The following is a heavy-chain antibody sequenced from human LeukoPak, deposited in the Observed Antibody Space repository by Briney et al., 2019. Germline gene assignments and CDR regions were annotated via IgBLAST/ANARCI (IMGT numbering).Heavy chain of an antibody. D-gene: IGHD3-10*01. CDR2: INHSGST. CDR1: GGSFSGYY. Sequence: SETLSLTCAVYGGSFSGYYWSWIRQPPGKGLEWIGEINHSGSTNYNPSLKSRVTISVDTSKNQFSLKLSSVTAADTAVYYCARRGLLWFGELNVWGKGTTVTVSP. V-gene: IGHV4-34*01. J-gene: IGHJ6*04. CDR3: ARRGLLWFGELNV.